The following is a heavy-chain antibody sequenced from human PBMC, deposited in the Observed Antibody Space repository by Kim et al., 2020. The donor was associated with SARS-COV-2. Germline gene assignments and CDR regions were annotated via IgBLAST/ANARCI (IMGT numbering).Heavy chain of an antibody. CDR3: ARAKELRFLDWTPGDHYWYFDL. CDR2: IKQDGSEK. V-gene: IGHV3-7*01. Sequence: GGSLRLSCAASGFTFSDYWMSWVRQAPGKGLEWVANIKQDGSEKYYVDSVKGRFTISRDNAKNSLYVQMNSLRAEDTAVYYCARAKELRFLDWTPGDHYWYFDLWGRGALATVSS. CDR1: GFTFSDYW. D-gene: IGHD3-9*01. J-gene: IGHJ2*01.